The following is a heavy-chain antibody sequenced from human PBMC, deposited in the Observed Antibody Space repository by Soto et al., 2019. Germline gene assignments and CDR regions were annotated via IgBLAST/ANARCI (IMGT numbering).Heavy chain of an antibody. CDR2: ISSSGSTI. J-gene: IGHJ4*02. CDR1: EFTFSDYY. Sequence: GGSLRLSCAASEFTFSDYYMSWIRQAPGKGLEWVSYISSSGSTIYYADSVKGRFTISRDNAKNLLYLQMNSLRAEDTAVYYCARDKDVLRFLEWPYFDYWGQGTLVTVSS. D-gene: IGHD3-3*01. V-gene: IGHV3-11*01. CDR3: ARDKDVLRFLEWPYFDY.